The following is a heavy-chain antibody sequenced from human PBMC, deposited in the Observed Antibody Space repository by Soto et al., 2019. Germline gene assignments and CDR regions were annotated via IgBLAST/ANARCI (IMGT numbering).Heavy chain of an antibody. CDR3: ARRHLAVAVSPWFDP. Sequence: QVTLKESGPMLVKPTETLTLSCTVSGLSITDSEMGVSWIRQPPGQPLEWLAHIDSSGEKSYRTFLKSRLANPKDTYKSQIVLTMTNMDPADTATSYCARRHLAVAVSPWFDPWGQGIPVTVSS. CDR1: GLSITDSEMG. J-gene: IGHJ5*02. V-gene: IGHV2-26*01. CDR2: IDSSGEK. D-gene: IGHD6-19*01.